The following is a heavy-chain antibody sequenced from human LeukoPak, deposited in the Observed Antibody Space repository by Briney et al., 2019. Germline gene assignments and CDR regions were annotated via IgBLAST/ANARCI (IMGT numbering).Heavy chain of an antibody. CDR1: GFTFSTYW. CDR2: INSDGSYT. Sequence: PGGSLRLSCTASGFTFSTYWMHWVRQAPGKGLVWVSLINSDGSYTDFADSVKGRFTISRDNAQSTLYLQMNSVRVEDTAVYYCATELRESGASSRNAFDIWGQGTVVSVSS. D-gene: IGHD2-15*01. J-gene: IGHJ3*02. V-gene: IGHV3-74*01. CDR3: ATELRESGASSRNAFDI.